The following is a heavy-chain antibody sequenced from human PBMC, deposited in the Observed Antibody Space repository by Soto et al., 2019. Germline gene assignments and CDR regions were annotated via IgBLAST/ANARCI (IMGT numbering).Heavy chain of an antibody. CDR3: AKDLSHYDFWSGYLIPGYYYYGMDV. V-gene: IGHV3-23*01. Sequence: GGSLRLSCAASGFTFSSYAMSWVRQAPGKGLEWVSASSGSGGSTYYADSVKGRFTISRDNSKNTLYLQMKSLRAEDTAVYYCAKDLSHYDFWSGYLIPGYYYYGMDVWGQGTTVTVSS. CDR2: SSGSGGST. CDR1: GFTFSSYA. D-gene: IGHD3-3*01. J-gene: IGHJ6*02.